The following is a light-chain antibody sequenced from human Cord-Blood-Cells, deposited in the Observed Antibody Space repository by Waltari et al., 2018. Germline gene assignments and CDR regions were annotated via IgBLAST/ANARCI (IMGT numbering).Light chain of an antibody. V-gene: IGLV2-8*01. CDR2: EVS. CDR1: SSHAGGYNY. Sequence: QSALTQPPSASGSPGQSVPISCPGTSSHAGGYNYVSWYQQHPGKAPKLMIYEVSKRPSGVPDRFSGSKSGNTASLTVSGLQAEDEADYYCSSYAGSNNLVFGGGTKLTVL. J-gene: IGLJ2*01. CDR3: SSYAGSNNLV.